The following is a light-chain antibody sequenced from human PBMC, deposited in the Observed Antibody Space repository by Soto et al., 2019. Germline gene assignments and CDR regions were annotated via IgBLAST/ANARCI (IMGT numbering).Light chain of an antibody. CDR1: QSVGTF. CDR3: QGRREWPLT. V-gene: IGKV3-11*01. J-gene: IGKJ4*01. CDR2: HAS. Sequence: IVLTQSPDTLSLSAGARATLSCRASQSVGTFLAWYQQKPGQAPRLLISHASNRATGIPPRFSGSGSGADFTLTIVCVEAEDFGVCYCQGRREWPLTFVCGTKVESK.